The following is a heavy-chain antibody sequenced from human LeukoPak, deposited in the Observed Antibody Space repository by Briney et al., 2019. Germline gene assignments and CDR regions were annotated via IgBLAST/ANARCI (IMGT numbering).Heavy chain of an antibody. V-gene: IGHV4-39*01. CDR3: ARTNYYFYYMGV. CDR1: GGSINGNDYY. J-gene: IGHJ6*03. CDR2: IYYSGST. D-gene: IGHD2-8*01. Sequence: SETLSLTCTVSGGSINGNDYYWGWIRQPPGKGLEWIGSIYYSGSTYYNPSLKSRVTISVDTSKNQFFLRLNSVTAADTAMYYCARTNYYFYYMGVWGRGTTVTVSS.